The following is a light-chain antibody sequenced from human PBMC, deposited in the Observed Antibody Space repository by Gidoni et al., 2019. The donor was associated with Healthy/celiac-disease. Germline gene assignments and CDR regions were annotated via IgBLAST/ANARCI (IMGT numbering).Light chain of an antibody. Sequence: EIVLTQSPGTLSLSPGERATLSCRASQSVSSSYLAWYQQKPGQAPRLLISGASSSGSGTDFTLTISRLEPEDFAVYYCQQYGSSPRWTFGQGTKVEIK. CDR1: QSVSSSY. CDR3: QQYGSSPRWT. CDR2: GAS. V-gene: IGKV3-20*01. J-gene: IGKJ1*01.